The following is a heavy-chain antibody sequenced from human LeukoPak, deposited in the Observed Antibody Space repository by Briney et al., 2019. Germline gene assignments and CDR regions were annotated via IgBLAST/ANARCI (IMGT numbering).Heavy chain of an antibody. CDR1: GFTFSSYA. J-gene: IGHJ2*01. Sequence: GGSLRLSCAASGFTFSSYAMHWVRQAPGKGLEWVAVISYDGSNKYYADSAKGRFTISRDNSKNTLYLQMNSLRAEDTAVYYCARGRESQVAYWYFDLWGRGTLVTVSS. V-gene: IGHV3-30*04. CDR3: ARGRESQVAYWYFDL. CDR2: ISYDGSNK.